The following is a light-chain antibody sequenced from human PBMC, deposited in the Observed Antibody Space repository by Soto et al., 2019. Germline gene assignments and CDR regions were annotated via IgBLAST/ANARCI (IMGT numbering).Light chain of an antibody. Sequence: EIVLTQSPGSLSLSPGERATLSCRASQIGGSSNLAWYQQKPGQAPRLLIYDASSLESGVPSRFSGSGSGTEFTLTISSLQPDDFATYYCQQYNSYPYTFGQGTKLEIK. CDR1: QIGGSSN. J-gene: IGKJ2*01. V-gene: IGKV3-20*01. CDR2: DAS. CDR3: QQYNSYPYT.